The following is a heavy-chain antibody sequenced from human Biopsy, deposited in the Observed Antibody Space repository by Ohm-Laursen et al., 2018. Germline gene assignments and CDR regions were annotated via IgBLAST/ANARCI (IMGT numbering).Heavy chain of an antibody. D-gene: IGHD7-27*01. CDR1: GGSIKSYY. CDR3: ARLTGDPSY. J-gene: IGHJ4*02. CDR2: IYYTGHT. V-gene: IGHV4-59*01. Sequence: TLSLTWIVSGGSIKSYYWNWIRQSPGKGLEWIGFIYYTGHTNYNPSLKSRATISVDTSKNQFSLKVISMTAADTAVYYCARLTGDPSYWGQGILVTVSS.